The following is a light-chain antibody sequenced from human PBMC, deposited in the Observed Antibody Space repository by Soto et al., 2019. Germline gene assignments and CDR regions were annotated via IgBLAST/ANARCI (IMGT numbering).Light chain of an antibody. J-gene: IGLJ1*01. V-gene: IGLV2-14*01. CDR3: SSFTSSNTYV. CDR2: EVR. CDR1: SSDVGGYNS. Sequence: QSALTQPASVSGSPGQSITISCTGTSSDVGGYNSVSWYQQHPGKAPKLLFSEVRHRPSGVSDRFSGSQSANTASLTISGLQAEDEADYYCSSFTSSNTYVFGTGTRVT.